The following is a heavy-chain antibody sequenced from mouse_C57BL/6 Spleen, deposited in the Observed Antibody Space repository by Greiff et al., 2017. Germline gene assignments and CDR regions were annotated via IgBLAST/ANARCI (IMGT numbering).Heavy chain of an antibody. CDR2: ISSGGDYI. V-gene: IGHV5-9-1*02. CDR3: TRGGAPYWYFDV. CDR1: GFTFSSYA. J-gene: IGHJ1*03. Sequence: EVKLVESGEGLVKPGGSLKLSCAASGFTFSSYAMSWVRQTPEKRLEWVAYISSGGDYIYYADTVKGRFTISRDNARNPLYLQMSSLKSEDTAMYYCTRGGAPYWYFDVWGTGTTVTVSS.